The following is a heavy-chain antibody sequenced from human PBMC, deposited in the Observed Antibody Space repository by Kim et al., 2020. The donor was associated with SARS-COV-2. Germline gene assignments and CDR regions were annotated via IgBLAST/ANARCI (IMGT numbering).Heavy chain of an antibody. D-gene: IGHD6-6*01. CDR1: GGSISSYY. J-gene: IGHJ4*02. Sequence: SETLSLTCTVSGGSISSYYWSWIRQPPGKGLEWIGYIYYSGSTNYNPSLKSRVTISVDTSKNQFSLKLSSVTAADTAVYYCAREVHGSSGFDYWGQGTLVTVSS. CDR3: AREVHGSSGFDY. CDR2: IYYSGST. V-gene: IGHV4-59*13.